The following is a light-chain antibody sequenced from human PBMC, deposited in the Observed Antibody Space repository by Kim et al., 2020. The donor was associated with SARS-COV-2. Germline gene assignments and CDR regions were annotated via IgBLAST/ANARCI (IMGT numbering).Light chain of an antibody. Sequence: GQRVTISFSGSSANLGSHYVYWYQQLPGMAPKLLIYTTNQRPSGVPDRFSGSKSGTSASLAISGLRSEDEADYYCATWDDSLSGRVFGGGTQLTVL. CDR2: TTN. J-gene: IGLJ3*02. CDR1: SANLGSHY. CDR3: ATWDDSLSGRV. V-gene: IGLV1-47*01.